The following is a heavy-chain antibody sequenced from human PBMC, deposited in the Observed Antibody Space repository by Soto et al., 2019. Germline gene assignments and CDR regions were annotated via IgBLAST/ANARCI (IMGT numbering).Heavy chain of an antibody. J-gene: IGHJ5*02. Sequence: SETLSLTCAVYGGSFSGYYWSWIRQPPGKGLEWIGEINHSGSTNYNPSLKSRVTISVDTSKNQFSLKLSSVTAADTAVYYCARLLYYDFWSGYSWFDPWGQGTLVTVSS. CDR1: GGSFSGYY. V-gene: IGHV4-34*01. CDR3: ARLLYYDFWSGYSWFDP. CDR2: INHSGST. D-gene: IGHD3-3*01.